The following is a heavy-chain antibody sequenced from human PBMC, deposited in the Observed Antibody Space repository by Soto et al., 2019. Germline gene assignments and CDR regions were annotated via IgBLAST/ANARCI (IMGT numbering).Heavy chain of an antibody. CDR3: ARALVGPPTTGWLAP. CDR1: GGIFSRYA. J-gene: IGHJ5*02. V-gene: IGHV1-69*01. CDR2: IIPIFGTA. Sequence: QVQLVQSGAEVKKPGSSVKVSCKASGGIFSRYAISWVRQAPGQGLEWMGGIIPIFGTASYAQKFQGRVTITADDSTSTAYMELSSLRFEDTAVYYCARALVGPPTTGWLAPWGQGTLVTVSS. D-gene: IGHD1-26*01.